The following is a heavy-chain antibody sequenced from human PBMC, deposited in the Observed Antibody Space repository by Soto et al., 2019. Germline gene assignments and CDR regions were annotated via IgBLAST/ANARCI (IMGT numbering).Heavy chain of an antibody. CDR1: GYTFTSYG. CDR3: ATLQILHYYGSGSYYPNRTDY. V-gene: IGHV1-18*01. D-gene: IGHD3-10*01. J-gene: IGHJ4*02. Sequence: ASVKVSFKASGYTFTSYGISWVRQAPGQGLEWMGWISAYNGNTNYAQKFQGRVTMTEDTSTDTAYMELSSLRSEDTAVYYCATLQILHYYGSGSYYPNRTDYWGQ. CDR2: ISAYNGNT.